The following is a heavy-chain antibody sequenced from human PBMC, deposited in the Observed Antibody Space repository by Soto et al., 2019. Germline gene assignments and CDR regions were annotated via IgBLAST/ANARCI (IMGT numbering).Heavy chain of an antibody. V-gene: IGHV1-69*01. Sequence: QVQLVQSGAAVKKPGSSVKVSCKAYGGSFSSYVMNWVRPAPGQGLEWMGGILPLFGTTNYAQQFRGRVTITAEESTSTAYMELTGLRSKDTAIYYGAYRGPSLIVGDRLEDWGQATLVTVS. D-gene: IGHD3-22*01. CDR1: GGSFSSYV. CDR3: AYRGPSLIVGDRLED. J-gene: IGHJ4*02. CDR2: ILPLFGTT.